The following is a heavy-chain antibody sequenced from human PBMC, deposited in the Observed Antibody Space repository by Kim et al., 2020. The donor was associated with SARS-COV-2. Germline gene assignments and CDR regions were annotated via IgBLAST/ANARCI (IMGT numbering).Heavy chain of an antibody. V-gene: IGHV1-69*13. Sequence: SVKVSCKASGGTFSSYAISWVRQAPGQGLEWMGGIIPIFGTANYAQKFQGRVTITADESTSTAYMELSSLRSEDTAVYYCARVDSSGWYSSYYFDYWGQGTLVTVSS. CDR2: IIPIFGTA. J-gene: IGHJ4*02. CDR1: GGTFSSYA. CDR3: ARVDSSGWYSSYYFDY. D-gene: IGHD6-19*01.